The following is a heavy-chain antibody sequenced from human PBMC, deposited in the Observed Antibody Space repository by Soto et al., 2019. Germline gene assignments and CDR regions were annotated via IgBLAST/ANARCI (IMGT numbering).Heavy chain of an antibody. V-gene: IGHV4-59*01. CDR1: GDSLGRSH. D-gene: IGHD3-10*01. CDR3: ARDWGYYGEPEYFYGMDV. Sequence: SETLSLTCSVSGDSLGRSHWTWIRQPPGKGLEWIGHISASGSTDYNPSLKSRISISKDRSKSLFSLKVRSVTAADTAVYYCARDWGYYGEPEYFYGMDVWGHGLTVT. CDR2: ISASGST. J-gene: IGHJ6*02.